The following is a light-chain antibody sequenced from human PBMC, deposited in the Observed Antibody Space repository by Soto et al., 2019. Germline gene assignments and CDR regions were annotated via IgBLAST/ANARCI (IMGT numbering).Light chain of an antibody. CDR2: GAF. Sequence: EIVLTQSPGTLSLSPGERATLSCRASQNVSSNYLAWYQQRPGQAPRLLMYGAFIRATGIPDRIRGSGSGTDFTVTISRLEPEDFAVYYCQYYGGYYGSSPRYTFGQGTKRDIK. CDR3: QYYGGYYGSSPRYT. CDR1: QNVSSNY. V-gene: IGKV3-20*01. J-gene: IGKJ2*01.